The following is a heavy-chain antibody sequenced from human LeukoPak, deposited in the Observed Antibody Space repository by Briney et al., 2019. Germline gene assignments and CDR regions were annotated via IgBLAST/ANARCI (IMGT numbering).Heavy chain of an antibody. Sequence: GGSLRLSCAASGFTFEDHGMSWVRQGPGKGLEWVSGINWDGSTTTYAESVRGRFTISRDNAKNSLYLQMNSLRVDDTALYYCARRTRGPDALDIWGQGTLVTVSS. J-gene: IGHJ3*02. CDR1: GFTFEDHG. CDR3: ARRTRGPDALDI. CDR2: INWDGSTT. V-gene: IGHV3-20*04. D-gene: IGHD3/OR15-3a*01.